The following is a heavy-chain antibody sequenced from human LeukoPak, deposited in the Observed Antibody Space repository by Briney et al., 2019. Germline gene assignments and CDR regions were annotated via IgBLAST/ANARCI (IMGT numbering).Heavy chain of an antibody. V-gene: IGHV3-7*01. CDR3: AKLTYDSSGSPFDY. Sequence: GGSLRLSCAASGFTFSSYWMSWVRQAPGKGLEWVANIKQDGSEKYYVDSVKGRFTISRDNAKNSLYLQMNSLRAEDTAVYYCAKLTYDSSGSPFDYWGQGTLVTVSS. J-gene: IGHJ4*02. CDR2: IKQDGSEK. CDR1: GFTFSSYW. D-gene: IGHD3-22*01.